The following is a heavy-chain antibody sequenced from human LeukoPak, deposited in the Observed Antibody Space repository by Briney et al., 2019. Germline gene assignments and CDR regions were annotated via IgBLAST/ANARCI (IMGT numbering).Heavy chain of an antibody. Sequence: GSLRLSCAASGFTFSSSWMSWLRQAPGKGLEWIAYIYYHGSTSYSPSLQSRVNISVDTSKNQFSLKLSSVTAADTAVYYCARAKLEDYYDSGYYFDYWGQGTLVTVSS. V-gene: IGHV4-59*01. CDR3: ARAKLEDYYDSGYYFDY. D-gene: IGHD3-22*01. CDR2: IYYHGST. J-gene: IGHJ4*02. CDR1: GFTFSSSW.